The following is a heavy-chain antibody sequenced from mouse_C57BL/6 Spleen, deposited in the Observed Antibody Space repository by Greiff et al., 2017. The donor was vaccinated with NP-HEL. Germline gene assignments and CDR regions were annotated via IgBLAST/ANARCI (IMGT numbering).Heavy chain of an antibody. V-gene: IGHV14-1*01. CDR2: IDPEDGDT. D-gene: IGHD2-2*01. CDR1: GFNITDYY. Sequence: EVQLQQSGAELVRPGASVKLSCTASGFNITDYYMHWVKQRPEQGLEWIGRIDPEDGDTEYAPKFQGKATMTADTSSNTAYLQLSSLTSEDTAVYYCTPYYGYDGAWFAYWGQGTLVTVSA. J-gene: IGHJ3*01. CDR3: TPYYGYDGAWFAY.